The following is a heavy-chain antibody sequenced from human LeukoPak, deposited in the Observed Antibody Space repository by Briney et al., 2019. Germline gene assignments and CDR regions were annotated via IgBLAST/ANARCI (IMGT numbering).Heavy chain of an antibody. CDR2: TIPIVGVE. V-gene: IGHV1-69*02. D-gene: IGHD3-16*01. CDR1: GGTFSKNS. CDR3: ARVKAVGVPVAIDAYFDYGMDV. J-gene: IGHJ6*02. Sequence: ASVKVSCKVSGGTFSKNSISWVRQAPGQGLEWMGRTIPIVGVEHYAQKFQGRVTITADTSTSTAYMDLSSLRSDDTAVYYCARVKAVGVPVAIDAYFDYGMDVWGQGTTVIVSS.